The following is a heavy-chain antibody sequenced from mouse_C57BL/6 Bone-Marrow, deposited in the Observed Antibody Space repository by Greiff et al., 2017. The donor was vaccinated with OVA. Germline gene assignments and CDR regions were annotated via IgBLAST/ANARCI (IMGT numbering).Heavy chain of an antibody. J-gene: IGHJ3*01. V-gene: IGHV2-9-1*01. CDR1: GFSLTSYA. CDR3: AYGTWFAY. D-gene: IGHD1-1*01. CDR2: IWPGGGT. Sequence: QVQLKESGPGLVAPSQSLSISCTVSGFSLTSYAISWVRQPPGKGLEWLGVIWPGGGTNYNSALKARLSISKDNSKGQVFLKMNSLQTDDTARYYCAYGTWFAYWGQGTLVTVSA.